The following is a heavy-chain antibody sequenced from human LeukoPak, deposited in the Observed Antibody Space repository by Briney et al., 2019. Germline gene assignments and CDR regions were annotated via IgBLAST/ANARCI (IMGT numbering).Heavy chain of an antibody. V-gene: IGHV1-3*03. CDR3: ARGAGYFNYDWFDP. CDR2: INAGNGNT. D-gene: IGHD3-9*01. J-gene: IGHJ5*02. Sequence: ASVKVSCKASGYTFTSYAVHWVRQAPGQRLEWMGWINAGNGNTKYSQEFQGRVTITRDTSASTAYMELSSLRSEDMAVYYCARGAGYFNYDWFDPWGQGTLVTVSS. CDR1: GYTFTSYA.